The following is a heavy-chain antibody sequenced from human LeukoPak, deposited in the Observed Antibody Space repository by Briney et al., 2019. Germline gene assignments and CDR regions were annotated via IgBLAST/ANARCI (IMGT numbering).Heavy chain of an antibody. Sequence: SETLSLTCTVSGGSISSSSYYWGWIRQPPGKGLEWIGSIYYSGSTYYNPSLKSRVTISVDTSKNQFSLKLSSVTAADTAVYYCARLYGGEIDYWGQGTLVTVSS. J-gene: IGHJ4*02. CDR3: ARLYGGEIDY. V-gene: IGHV4-39*01. D-gene: IGHD4-23*01. CDR1: GGSISSSSYY. CDR2: IYYSGST.